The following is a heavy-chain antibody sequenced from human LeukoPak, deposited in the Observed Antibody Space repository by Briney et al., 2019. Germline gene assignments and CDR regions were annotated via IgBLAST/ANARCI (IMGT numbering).Heavy chain of an antibody. CDR1: GFTFTNYG. CDR3: ARLMGYYGSGSYRPFDY. V-gene: IGHV1-2*02. J-gene: IGHJ4*02. CDR2: INPNSGGT. Sequence: GASVKVSCKASGFTFTNYGFSWVRQAPGQGLEWMGWINPNSGGTNYAQKFQGRVTMTRDTSISTAYMELSRLRSDDTAVYYCARLMGYYGSGSYRPFDYWGQGTLVTVSS. D-gene: IGHD3-10*01.